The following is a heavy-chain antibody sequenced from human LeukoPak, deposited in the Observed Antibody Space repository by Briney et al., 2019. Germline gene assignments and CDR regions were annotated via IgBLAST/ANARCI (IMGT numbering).Heavy chain of an antibody. CDR3: ARGYDILTGYEDDALDI. CDR2: IIPVFGTA. Sequence: ASVKVSCKASGGTFSSYAISWVRQAPGQGLEWMGGIIPVFGTANYAQKFQGRVTITADKSTSTAYMELSSLRSEDTAVYYCARGYDILTGYEDDALDIWGQGTMVTVSS. J-gene: IGHJ3*02. CDR1: GGTFSSYA. D-gene: IGHD3-9*01. V-gene: IGHV1-69*06.